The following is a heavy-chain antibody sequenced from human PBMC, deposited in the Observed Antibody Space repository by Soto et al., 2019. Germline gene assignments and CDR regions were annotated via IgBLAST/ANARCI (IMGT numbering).Heavy chain of an antibody. Sequence: LRLSCAASGFAFSNAWMSWVRQAPGKGLEWVGRIKSETDGETTDYVVPVKGRFTISRDDSKNTLYLQMNSLKIEDTAVYYCTTDLNGGFDYWGRGTLVTVSS. J-gene: IGHJ4*02. V-gene: IGHV3-15*01. CDR1: GFAFSNAW. D-gene: IGHD2-8*01. CDR3: TTDLNGGFDY. CDR2: IKSETDGETT.